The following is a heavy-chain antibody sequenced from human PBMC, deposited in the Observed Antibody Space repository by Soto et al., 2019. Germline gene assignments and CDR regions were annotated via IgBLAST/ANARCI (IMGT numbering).Heavy chain of an antibody. Sequence: QGQLEQSGAEVRKPGSSVKVSCKASGGSFSSYAISWVRQAPGQGLEWMGGIVPVLGTSHSEQKFQGRVTFSTDDSTTTAYMELSSLRSEDTAVYYCARDSPGGGYYYGMDVWGQGNRVTVSS. CDR2: IVPVLGTS. CDR1: GGSFSSYA. J-gene: IGHJ6*02. D-gene: IGHD3-16*01. V-gene: IGHV1-69*01. CDR3: ARDSPGGGYYYGMDV.